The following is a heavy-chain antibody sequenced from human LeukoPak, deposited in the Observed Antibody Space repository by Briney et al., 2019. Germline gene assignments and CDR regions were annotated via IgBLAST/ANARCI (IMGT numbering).Heavy chain of an antibody. D-gene: IGHD3-10*01. J-gene: IGHJ4*02. V-gene: IGHV3-7*01. CDR2: IKQDGSEK. Sequence: PGGSLRLSCVVSGFTFSSYWMSWVRQAPGKGLEWVANIKQDGSEKYYVDSVKGRFTISRDNAKNSLYLQMNSLRAEDTAVYYCARVSSLWFGGYYFDYWGQGTLVTVSS. CDR1: GFTFSSYW. CDR3: ARVSSLWFGGYYFDY.